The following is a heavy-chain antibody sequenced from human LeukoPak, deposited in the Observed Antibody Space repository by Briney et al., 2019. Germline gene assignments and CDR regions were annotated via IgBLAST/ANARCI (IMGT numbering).Heavy chain of an antibody. J-gene: IGHJ4*02. CDR1: GFTFSSYE. D-gene: IGHD3-10*01. V-gene: IGHV3-48*03. Sequence: GGSLRLSCAASGFTFSSYEMNWVRQAPGKGLEWVSYISSSGSTIYYADSVKGRFTISRDNAKNSLYLQMNSLGAEDTAVYYCARDTITMVRGITGMGYWGQGTLVTVSS. CDR2: ISSSGSTI. CDR3: ARDTITMVRGITGMGY.